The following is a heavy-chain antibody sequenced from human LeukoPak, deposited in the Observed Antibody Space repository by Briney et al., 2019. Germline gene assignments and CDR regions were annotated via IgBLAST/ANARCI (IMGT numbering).Heavy chain of an antibody. J-gene: IGHJ6*02. Sequence: GASVKVSCNSSGYTFTSYDINWVRQPTGQGLERMGWMNPNSGNTDYAHKFQGRVTMTRHTSISTAYMELSSLRSEDTAVYYCARLPNGNYYYYGMDVWGQGTTVTVSS. CDR1: GYTFTSYD. CDR3: ARLPNGNYYYYGMDV. D-gene: IGHD1-26*01. CDR2: MNPNSGNT. V-gene: IGHV1-8*01.